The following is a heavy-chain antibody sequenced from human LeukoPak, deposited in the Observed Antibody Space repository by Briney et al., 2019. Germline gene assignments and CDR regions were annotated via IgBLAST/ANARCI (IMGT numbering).Heavy chain of an antibody. CDR1: GFTFSSYA. J-gene: IGHJ4*02. V-gene: IGHV3-23*01. CDR2: ISGSGGST. CDR3: XKDSNYGSGLDY. Sequence: PGGSLRLSCAASGFTFSSYAMSWVRQAPGKGLEWVPAISGSGGSTYYADSVKGRFTISRDNSKNTLYLQMNSVRAEDTAVYYCXKDSNYGSGLDYWGQGTLVTVSS. D-gene: IGHD3-10*01.